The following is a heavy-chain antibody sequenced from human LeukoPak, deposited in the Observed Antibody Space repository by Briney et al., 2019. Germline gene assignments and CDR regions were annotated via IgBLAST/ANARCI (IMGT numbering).Heavy chain of an antibody. Sequence: ASVKVSCKASGYTFTSYYMHWVRQAPGQGLEWMGIINPSGGSTSYAQKFQGRVTMTRDTSTSTVYMELSSLRSEDTAVYYCARDRPFVPAAPKYWFDPWGQGTLVTVSS. J-gene: IGHJ5*02. CDR3: ARDRPFVPAAPKYWFDP. V-gene: IGHV1-46*01. CDR2: INPSGGST. D-gene: IGHD2-2*01. CDR1: GYTFTSYY.